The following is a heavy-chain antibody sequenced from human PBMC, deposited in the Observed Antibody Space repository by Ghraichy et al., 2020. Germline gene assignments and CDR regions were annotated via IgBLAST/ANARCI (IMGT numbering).Heavy chain of an antibody. J-gene: IGHJ2*01. D-gene: IGHD3-22*01. V-gene: IGHV1-24*01. Sequence: ASVKVSCKVSGYTLTELSMHWVRQAPGKGLEWMGGFDPEDGETIYAQKFQGRVTMTEDTSTDTAYMELSSLRSEDTAVYYCATASGLITMIVVGPSYWYFDLWGRGTLVTVPS. CDR2: FDPEDGET. CDR3: ATASGLITMIVVGPSYWYFDL. CDR1: GYTLTELS.